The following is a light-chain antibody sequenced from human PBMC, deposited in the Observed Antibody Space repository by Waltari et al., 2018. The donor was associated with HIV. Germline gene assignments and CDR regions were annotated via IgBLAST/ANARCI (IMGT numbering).Light chain of an antibody. Sequence: DIQMTQSPSFLSASVVDRVTIACRASQNIENDLAWYQQKPGTAPKRLIYVASKLESGVPSRFSGSGSGTDFTLTISSLQPEDFATYYCLQHNSYPRTFGQGTKVDI. J-gene: IGKJ1*01. CDR3: LQHNSYPRT. V-gene: IGKV1-17*01. CDR2: VAS. CDR1: QNIEND.